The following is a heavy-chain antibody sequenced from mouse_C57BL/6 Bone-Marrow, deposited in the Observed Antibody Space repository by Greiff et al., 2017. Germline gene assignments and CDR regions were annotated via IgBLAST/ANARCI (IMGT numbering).Heavy chain of an antibody. Sequence: QVQLQQSGAELARPGASVKLSCKASGYTFTSYGTSWVKQRTGQGLEWIGEIYPRSGNTYYNEKFKGKATLTADKSSSTAYMELRSLTSEDSAVYFCARSRGNYYGSSPFAYWGQGTLVTVSA. D-gene: IGHD1-1*01. CDR1: GYTFTSYG. CDR2: IYPRSGNT. CDR3: ARSRGNYYGSSPFAY. J-gene: IGHJ3*01. V-gene: IGHV1-81*01.